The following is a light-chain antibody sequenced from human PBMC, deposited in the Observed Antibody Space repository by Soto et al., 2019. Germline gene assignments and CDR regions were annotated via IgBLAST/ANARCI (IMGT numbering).Light chain of an antibody. V-gene: IGKV1-27*01. J-gene: IGKJ1*01. Sequence: DIQMTQSQASLSASVGDRVTITCRPSQGIGNSLAWYQQKPGTVPKLLIHTASTLQSGVPSRFSGSGSGKDFTLTISSLQPEDVATYYCQKYDSAPTFGPGTKVEIK. CDR1: QGIGNS. CDR2: TAS. CDR3: QKYDSAPT.